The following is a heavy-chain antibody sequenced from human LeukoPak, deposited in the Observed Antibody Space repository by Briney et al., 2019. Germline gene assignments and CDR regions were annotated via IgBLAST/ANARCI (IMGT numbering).Heavy chain of an antibody. D-gene: IGHD5-12*01. V-gene: IGHV4-61*10. J-gene: IGHJ4*02. CDR3: ARDGYSGNDGL. CDR1: GASINSGSYY. CDR2: IYHSGST. Sequence: SETLSLTCTVSGASINSGSYYWTWIRQPAGKGLEWIGYIYHSGSTKYNPSLKSRVTISVDTSKNQFSLKLSSVTAADTAVYYCARDGYSGNDGLWGQGTLVTVSS.